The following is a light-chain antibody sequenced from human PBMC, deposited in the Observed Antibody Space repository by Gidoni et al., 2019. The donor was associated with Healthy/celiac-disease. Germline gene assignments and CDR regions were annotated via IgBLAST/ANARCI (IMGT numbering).Light chain of an antibody. CDR3: QQRSNWPPFT. J-gene: IGKJ3*01. CDR2: DAS. CDR1: QRVSSY. Sequence: EIVLTQSPATLSLSPGERATLSCRASQRVSSYLAWYQQKPGQAPRLLIYDASTRATGIPARFSGSGSGTDFTLTISSLEPEDFAVYYCQQRSNWPPFTFXPXTKVDIK. V-gene: IGKV3-11*01.